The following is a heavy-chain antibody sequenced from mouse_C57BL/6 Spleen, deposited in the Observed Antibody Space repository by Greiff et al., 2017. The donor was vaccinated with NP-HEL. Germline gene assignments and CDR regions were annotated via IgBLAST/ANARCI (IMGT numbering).Heavy chain of an antibody. CDR2: INPNNGGT. J-gene: IGHJ4*01. V-gene: IGHV1-26*01. CDR1: GYTFTDYY. D-gene: IGHD1-1*01. Sequence: EVQLQQSGPELVKPGASVKISCKASGYTFTDYYMNWVKQSHGKSLEWIGDINPNNGGTSYNQKFKGKATLTVDKSSSTAYMELRSLTSEDSAVYYCARWGYYGSSLYAMDYWGQGTSVTVAS. CDR3: ARWGYYGSSLYAMDY.